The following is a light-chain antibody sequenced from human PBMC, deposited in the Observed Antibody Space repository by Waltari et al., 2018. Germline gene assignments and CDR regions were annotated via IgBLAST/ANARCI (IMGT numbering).Light chain of an antibody. V-gene: IGKV3-20*01. Sequence: EIVLTQSPGTLSLSPGERATLSCRTSQRISSSFLAWYQQKPGRAPRLLIYGASSRATDIPDRFRGSGFGKDFNLTVSRLEPEDFAVYYCQQYGSSPLTFGQGTKVEI. CDR2: GAS. CDR1: QRISSSF. J-gene: IGKJ1*01. CDR3: QQYGSSPLT.